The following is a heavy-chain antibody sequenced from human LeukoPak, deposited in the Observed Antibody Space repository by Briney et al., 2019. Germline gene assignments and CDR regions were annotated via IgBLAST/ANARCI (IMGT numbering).Heavy chain of an antibody. V-gene: IGHV4-39*07. CDR3: ASRGTGYSGSYRRRFDY. Sequence: SETLSLTCTVSGGSISSSNYYWSWIRQPPGKGLEWIGEINHSGSTNYNPSLKSRVTISVDTSKNQFSLKLSSVTAADTAVYYCASRGTGYSGSYRRRFDYWGQGTLVTVSS. CDR2: INHSGST. D-gene: IGHD1-26*01. J-gene: IGHJ4*02. CDR1: GGSISSSNYY.